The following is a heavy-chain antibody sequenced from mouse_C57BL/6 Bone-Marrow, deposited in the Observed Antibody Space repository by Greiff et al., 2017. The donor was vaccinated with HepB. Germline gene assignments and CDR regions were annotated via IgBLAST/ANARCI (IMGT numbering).Heavy chain of an antibody. CDR2: IWSDGST. J-gene: IGHJ4*01. D-gene: IGHD2-4*01. V-gene: IGHV2-6-1*01. CDR3: ARHGDYYDYDGPLYYAMDY. CDR1: GFSLTSYG. Sequence: VQLVESGPGLVAPSQSLSITCTVSGFSLTSYGVHWVRQPPGKGLEWLVVIWSDGSTTYNSALKSRLSISKDNSKSQVFLKMNSLQTDDTAMYYCARHGDYYDYDGPLYYAMDYWGQGTSVTVSS.